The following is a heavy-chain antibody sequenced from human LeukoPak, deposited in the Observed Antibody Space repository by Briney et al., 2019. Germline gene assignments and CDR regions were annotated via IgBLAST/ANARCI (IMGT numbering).Heavy chain of an antibody. D-gene: IGHD3-22*01. J-gene: IGHJ5*02. V-gene: IGHV4-59*01. CDR1: GGSISSYY. CDR2: IYYSGST. Sequence: SETLSLTCTVSGGSISSYYWSWIRQPPGKGLEWIGYIYYSGSTNYNPSLKSRVTISVGTSKNQFSLKLSSVTAADTAVYYCARVGSSGYYGPWGQGTLVTVSS. CDR3: ARVGSSGYYGP.